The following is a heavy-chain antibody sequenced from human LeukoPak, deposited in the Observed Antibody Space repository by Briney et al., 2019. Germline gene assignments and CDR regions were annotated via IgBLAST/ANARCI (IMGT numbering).Heavy chain of an antibody. D-gene: IGHD4-23*01. J-gene: IGHJ4*02. CDR2: IYYSGST. Sequence: SQSLSLTCTVSGGSISSGGYYWSWIRQHPGKGLEWIGYIYYSGSTYYNPSLKSRVTISVDTSKNQFSLKLSSVTAADTAVYYCARGSNYGGTYWGQGTLVTVSS. V-gene: IGHV4-31*03. CDR1: GGSISSGGYY. CDR3: ARGSNYGGTY.